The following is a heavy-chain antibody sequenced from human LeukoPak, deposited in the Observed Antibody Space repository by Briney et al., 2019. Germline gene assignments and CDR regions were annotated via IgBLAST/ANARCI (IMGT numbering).Heavy chain of an antibody. CDR1: GFTFSSYW. Sequence: GGSLRLSCAASGFTFSSYWMHWVRQAPGKGLVWVSRINNDGSSTSYADSVEGRFTISRDNAKNTLYLQMNSLRAEDTAVYYCARDLPGMITPFDYWGQGTLVTVSS. J-gene: IGHJ4*02. CDR3: ARDLPGMITPFDY. D-gene: IGHD3-16*01. CDR2: INNDGSST. V-gene: IGHV3-74*01.